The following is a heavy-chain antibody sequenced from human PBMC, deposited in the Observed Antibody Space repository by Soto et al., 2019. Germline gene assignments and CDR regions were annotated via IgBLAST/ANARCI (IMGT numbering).Heavy chain of an antibody. CDR3: ARHPTVYYGMDV. V-gene: IGHV4-59*08. J-gene: IGHJ6*02. D-gene: IGHD4-17*01. Sequence: SETLSLTCTVSGGSISSYYWSWIRQPPGKGLEWIGYIYYSGSTNYNPSLKSRVTISVDTSKNQFSLKLSSVTAADTAVYYCARHPTVYYGMDVWGQGTTVTVS. CDR2: IYYSGST. CDR1: GGSISSYY.